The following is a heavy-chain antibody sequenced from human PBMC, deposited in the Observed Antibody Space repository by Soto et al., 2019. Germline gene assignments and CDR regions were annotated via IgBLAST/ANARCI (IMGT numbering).Heavy chain of an antibody. V-gene: IGHV1-69*13. CDR1: GGTFSSYA. J-gene: IGHJ6*02. Sequence: ASVKVSFKASGGTFSSYAISWVRQAPGQGLEWMGGIIPIFGTANYAQKFQGRVTITADESTSTAYMELSSLRSEDTAVYYCARDGAMDYYYYYGMDVWGQGTTVTVSS. CDR3: ARDGAMDYYYYYGMDV. D-gene: IGHD2-8*01. CDR2: IIPIFGTA.